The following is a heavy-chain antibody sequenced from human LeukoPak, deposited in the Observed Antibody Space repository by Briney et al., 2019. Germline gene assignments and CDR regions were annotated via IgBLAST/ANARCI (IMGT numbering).Heavy chain of an antibody. D-gene: IGHD5-18*01. CDR2: INPNSGGT. CDR1: GYTFTGYY. CDR3: ASLPGGYSYAYEEDY. Sequence: ASVKVSCKASGYTFTGYYMHWVRQAPGQGLEWMGWINPNSGGTNYAQKFQGRVTMTRDTSISTAYMELSRLRSDDTAVYYCASLPGGYSYAYEEDYWGQGTLVTVSS. J-gene: IGHJ4*02. V-gene: IGHV1-2*02.